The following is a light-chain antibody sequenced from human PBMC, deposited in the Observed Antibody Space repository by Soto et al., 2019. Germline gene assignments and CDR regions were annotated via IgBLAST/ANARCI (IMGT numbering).Light chain of an antibody. CDR2: GDT. Sequence: QSALTQPPLVSVAPGQRVTISCTRSSSNIGAACSVHWYQQLPGTTPRLLIFGDTSRPSGVPDRFSASESGTSVSLVITGLQAEDEADYYCQSYESSRGGYGFGPGTKVTVL. J-gene: IGLJ1*01. CDR1: SSNIGAACS. CDR3: QSYESSRGGYG. V-gene: IGLV1-40*01.